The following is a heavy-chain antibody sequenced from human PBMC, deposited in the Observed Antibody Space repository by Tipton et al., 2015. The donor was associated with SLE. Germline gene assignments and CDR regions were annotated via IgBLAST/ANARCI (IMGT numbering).Heavy chain of an antibody. J-gene: IGHJ3*02. CDR2: IYYSGIT. CDR3: AREGSLGAFDI. V-gene: IGHV4-59*11. CDR1: GDSISSHH. Sequence: TLSHTCTVSGDSISSHHWSWIRQAPGKGLEWIGYIYYSGITDYNPSLKSRVTISVDTSKDQFSLKLNSVTAADTAVYYCAREGSLGAFDIWGQGTMVTVSS. D-gene: IGHD3-16*01.